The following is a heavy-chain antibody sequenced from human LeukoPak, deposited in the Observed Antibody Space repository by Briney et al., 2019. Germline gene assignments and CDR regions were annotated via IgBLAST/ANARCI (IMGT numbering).Heavy chain of an antibody. J-gene: IGHJ4*02. CDR2: ISGSGGST. CDR1: GFTLSSYA. Sequence: PGGSLRLSCAASGFTLSSYAMSWVRQAPGKGLEWVSAISGSGGSTYYADSVKGRFTISRDNSKNTLYLQMNSLRAEDTAVYYCANSIGSYPWRGWGQGTLVTVSS. D-gene: IGHD1-26*01. V-gene: IGHV3-23*01. CDR3: ANSIGSYPWRG.